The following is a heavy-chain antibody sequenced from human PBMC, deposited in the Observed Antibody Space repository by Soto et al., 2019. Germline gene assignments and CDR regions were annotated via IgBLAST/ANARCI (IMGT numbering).Heavy chain of an antibody. CDR2: ISGSGGVT. V-gene: IGHV3-23*01. CDR3: AKNRQFRSYYESAGHYDN. Sequence: EVELLQSGGGLVQPGGSLRLSCVASGFTFKNYAMRWIRQAPGKGLEWVSGISGSGGVTYYADSVKGRFTISRDNSKNTHYLQMNSLRAENTAIYYCAKNRQFRSYYESAGHYDNWGQGTLVTVSS. J-gene: IGHJ4*02. CDR1: GFTFKNYA. D-gene: IGHD3-10*01.